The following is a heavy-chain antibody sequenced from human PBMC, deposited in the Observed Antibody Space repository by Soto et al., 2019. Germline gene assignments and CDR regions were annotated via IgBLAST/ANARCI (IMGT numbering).Heavy chain of an antibody. CDR3: ARKLSLGELSLLY. J-gene: IGHJ4*02. Sequence: GESLKISCKCSGYSFTSYLIIWVRQVPGKGLEWMGRIDPSESYTNYSPSFQGHVTISADKSISTAYLQWSSLKASDTAMYYCARKLSLGELSLLYWGQGTLVTVSS. CDR2: IDPSESYT. V-gene: IGHV5-10-1*01. CDR1: GYSFTSYL. D-gene: IGHD3-16*02.